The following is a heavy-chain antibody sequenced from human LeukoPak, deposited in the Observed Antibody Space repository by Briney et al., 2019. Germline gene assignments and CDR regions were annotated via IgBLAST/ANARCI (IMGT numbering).Heavy chain of an antibody. D-gene: IGHD2-2*02. V-gene: IGHV1-18*01. CDR3: ARGCSPSSTTCYNY. Sequence: ASVKVSCKASGYTFTTYGITWVRQTPGQGLEWMGWISPYNGNTNYAQNLQGRVTMTTDTSTSTAYMELRSLRSDDTAVYCCARGCSPSSTTCYNYWGQGTLVTVSS. CDR1: GYTFTTYG. J-gene: IGHJ4*02. CDR2: ISPYNGNT.